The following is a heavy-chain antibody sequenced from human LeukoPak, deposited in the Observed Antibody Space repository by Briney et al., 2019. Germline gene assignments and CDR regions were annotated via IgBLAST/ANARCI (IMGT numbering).Heavy chain of an antibody. CDR1: GFTFSSYA. D-gene: IGHD6-19*01. V-gene: IGHV3-30-3*01. CDR3: ARDFPISSGWCWMPDY. J-gene: IGHJ4*02. CDR2: ISYDGSNK. Sequence: GRSLRLSCAASGFTFSSYAMHWVRQAPGKGLEWVAVISYDGSNKYYADSVKGRFTISRDNSKNTLYLQMNSLRAEDTAVYYCARDFPISSGWCWMPDYWGQGTLVTVSS.